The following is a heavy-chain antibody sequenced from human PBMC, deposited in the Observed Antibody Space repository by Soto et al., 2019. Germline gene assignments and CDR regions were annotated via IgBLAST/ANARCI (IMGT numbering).Heavy chain of an antibody. Sequence: QVQLVQSGAEVKKPGSSVRVSCKASGGSFTTYGINWVRQAPGQGLEWVGGIIPLYGRANYAQKFQGRVTIXXXXXXXXXXMELSSLRSEDTAVYYCASGSPGVSSAFNYGMDVWGPGTTVTVSS. CDR1: GGSFTTYG. J-gene: IGHJ6*02. CDR3: ASGSPGVSSAFNYGMDV. CDR2: IIPLYGRA. D-gene: IGHD6-19*01. V-gene: IGHV1-69*05.